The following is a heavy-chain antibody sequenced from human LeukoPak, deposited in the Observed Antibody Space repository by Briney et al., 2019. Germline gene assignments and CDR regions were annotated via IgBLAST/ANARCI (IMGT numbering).Heavy chain of an antibody. CDR2: IIPIFGTA. V-gene: IGHV1-69*13. J-gene: IGHJ4*02. D-gene: IGHD2-2*01. Sequence: ASVKVSCKASGGTFSSYAISWVRQAPGQGLEWMGGIIPIFGTANYAQKFQGRVTITADESTSTAYMELSSLRSEDTAVYYCARQGAVGYCSSTSCRVDYWGQGTLVTVSS. CDR1: GGTFSSYA. CDR3: ARQGAVGYCSSTSCRVDY.